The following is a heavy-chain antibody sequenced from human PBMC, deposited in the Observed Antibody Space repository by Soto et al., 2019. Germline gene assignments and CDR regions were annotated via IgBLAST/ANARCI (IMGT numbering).Heavy chain of an antibody. CDR1: GGSITGYY. D-gene: IGHD4-17*01. Sequence: QVQLRESGPGLVRPSETLSLTCTVSGGSITGYYWSWIRQPPGKGLAWIGYIYDSGTTTYNAALKSRVTISADTSKNQFSLNLRSVPAADTAVYYCARRNYGEEGYFFDFWGQGLLVTVSS. V-gene: IGHV4-59*08. J-gene: IGHJ4*02. CDR3: ARRNYGEEGYFFDF. CDR2: IYDSGTT.